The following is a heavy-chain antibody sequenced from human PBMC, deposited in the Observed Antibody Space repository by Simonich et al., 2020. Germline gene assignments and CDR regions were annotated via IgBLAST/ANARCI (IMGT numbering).Heavy chain of an antibody. CDR1: GFTFSSYS. Sequence: GGGLVKPGGSLRLSFAASGFTFSSYSMNWVRQAPGKGLEWGSSISSSSSYIYYADSVKGRFTISRDNAKNSLYLQMNSLSAEDTAVYYCARDTSYYGSGSYYFDYWGQGTLVTVSS. D-gene: IGHD3-10*01. CDR2: ISSSSSYI. J-gene: IGHJ4*02. CDR3: ARDTSYYGSGSYYFDY. V-gene: IGHV3-21*01.